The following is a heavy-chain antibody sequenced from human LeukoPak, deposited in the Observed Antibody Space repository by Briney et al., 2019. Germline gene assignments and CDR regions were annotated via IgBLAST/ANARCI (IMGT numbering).Heavy chain of an antibody. Sequence: ASVKVSCKASGYTFTSYDINWVRQATGQGLEWMGWMNPNSGNTGYAQKFQGRVTMTRNTSISTAYMELSSLRSEDTAVYYCARGRYYYDSSGYSYYYYYYGMAVWGQGTTVTVSS. D-gene: IGHD3-22*01. CDR1: GYTFTSYD. CDR2: MNPNSGNT. J-gene: IGHJ6*02. CDR3: ARGRYYYDSSGYSYYYYYYGMAV. V-gene: IGHV1-8*01.